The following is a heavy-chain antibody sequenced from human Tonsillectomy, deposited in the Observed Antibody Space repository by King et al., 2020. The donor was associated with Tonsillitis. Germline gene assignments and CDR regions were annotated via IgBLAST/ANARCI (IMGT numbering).Heavy chain of an antibody. Sequence: VQLVESGGGLVQPGGSLRLSCSASGFTFSSYAMHWVRQATGKGLEYVSAISSNGGSTYHADSVKGRFTISRDNSKNTLYLQRSSLRAEDTAVYYCVKDLSIAVAGLPWGQGTLVTVSS. J-gene: IGHJ5*02. D-gene: IGHD6-19*01. CDR1: GFTFSSYA. CDR2: ISSNGGST. V-gene: IGHV3-64D*06. CDR3: VKDLSIAVAGLP.